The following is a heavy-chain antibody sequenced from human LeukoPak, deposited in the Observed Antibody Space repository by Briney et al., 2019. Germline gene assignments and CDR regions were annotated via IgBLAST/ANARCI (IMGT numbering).Heavy chain of an antibody. V-gene: IGHV4-30-2*01. CDR3: ARRYYDSSGYWHTFDY. CDR2: IYHSGNT. D-gene: IGHD3-22*01. CDR1: GGSISSGYYS. J-gene: IGHJ4*02. Sequence: SQTLSLACAVSGGSISSGYYSWSWIRQPPGKGLEWIGYIYHSGNTYYNPSLKSRVTISVDTSKNQFSLKLSSVTAADTAVYYCARRYYDSSGYWHTFDYWGQGTLVTVSS.